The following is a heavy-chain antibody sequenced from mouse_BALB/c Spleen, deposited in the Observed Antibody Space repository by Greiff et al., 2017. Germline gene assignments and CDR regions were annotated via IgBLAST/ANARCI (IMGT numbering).Heavy chain of an antibody. Sequence: VKLMESGAELVRPGTSVKVSCKASGYAFTNYLIEWVKQRPGQGLEWIGVINPGSGGTNYNEKFKGKATLTADKSSSTAYMELSSLTSEDSAVYYCARYRYDSFDYWGQGTTLTVSS. V-gene: IGHV1-54*01. CDR1: GYAFTNYL. J-gene: IGHJ2*01. D-gene: IGHD2-14*01. CDR2: INPGSGGT. CDR3: ARYRYDSFDY.